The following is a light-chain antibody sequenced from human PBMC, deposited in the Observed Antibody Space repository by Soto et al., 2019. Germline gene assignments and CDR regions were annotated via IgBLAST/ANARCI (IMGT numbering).Light chain of an antibody. J-gene: IGKJ1*01. CDR3: QQYNSYSPWT. Sequence: DIQMTQSPSTVCASVVDRFRLTFRASQNIERWQAWYQQKPGKAPKLLLYDVSTLERGVPSRFSGSGSATEFTLTISDLQPDDFATYYCQQYNSYSPWTFGQGTKVDIK. CDR2: DVS. V-gene: IGKV1-5*01. CDR1: QNIERW.